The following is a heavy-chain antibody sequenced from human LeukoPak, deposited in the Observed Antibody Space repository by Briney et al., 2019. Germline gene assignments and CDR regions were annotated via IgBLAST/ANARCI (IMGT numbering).Heavy chain of an antibody. V-gene: IGHV3-23*01. CDR1: GVTFSSYD. CDR2: ISGSGGST. CDR3: AKDHAATHYYFDY. D-gene: IGHD6-13*01. J-gene: IGHJ4*02. Sequence: GGSLRLSCAASGVTFSSYDMSWVRQAPGKGLEWVSAISGSGGSTYYADSVKGRFTISRDNSKNTLYLQMNSLRAEDTAVYYCAKDHAATHYYFDYWGQGTLVTVSS.